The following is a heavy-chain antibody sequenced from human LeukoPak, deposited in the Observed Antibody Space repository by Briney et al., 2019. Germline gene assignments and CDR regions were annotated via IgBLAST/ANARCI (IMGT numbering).Heavy chain of an antibody. CDR1: GFTFSSYG. CDR3: AGRYCSGTDCYSWFDP. CDR2: IWYDGSNK. V-gene: IGHV3-33*01. Sequence: PGGSLRLSCAASGFTFSSYGMHWVRQAPGKGLEWVAVIWYDGSNKYYADSVKGRFTISRDNSKNTLYLQMNSLRAEDTAVYYCAGRYCSGTDCYSWFDPWGQGTLVTVSS. D-gene: IGHD2-2*01. J-gene: IGHJ5*02.